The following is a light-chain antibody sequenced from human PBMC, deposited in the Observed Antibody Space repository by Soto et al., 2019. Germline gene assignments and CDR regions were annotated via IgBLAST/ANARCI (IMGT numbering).Light chain of an antibody. CDR3: QQRSNSFT. V-gene: IGKV3-11*01. CDR2: DAS. J-gene: IGKJ3*01. CDR1: QSVSSY. Sequence: EIVLTQSPATLSLSPGERATLSCRASQSVSSYLAWYQQKPGQAPRLLIYDASNRATGIPARFSGSGSGTDFTLTFSSLEPEDFAVYYCQQRSNSFTFGPGTKVDIK.